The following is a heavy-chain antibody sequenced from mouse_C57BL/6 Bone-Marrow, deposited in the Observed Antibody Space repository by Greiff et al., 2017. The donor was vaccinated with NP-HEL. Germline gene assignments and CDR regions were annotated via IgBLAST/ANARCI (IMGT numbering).Heavy chain of an antibody. J-gene: IGHJ4*01. Sequence: ESGPGLVKPSQSLSLTCSVTGYSITSGYYWNWIRQFPGNKLEWMGYISYDGSNNYNPSLKNRISITRDTSKNQIFLKLNSVTTEDTATYYCARGGLRRDYYAMDYWGQGTSVTVSS. CDR2: ISYDGSN. CDR3: ARGGLRRDYYAMDY. D-gene: IGHD2-4*01. V-gene: IGHV3-6*01. CDR1: GYSITSGYY.